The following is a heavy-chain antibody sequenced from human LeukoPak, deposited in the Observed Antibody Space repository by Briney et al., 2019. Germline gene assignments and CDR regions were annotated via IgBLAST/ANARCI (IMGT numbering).Heavy chain of an antibody. J-gene: IGHJ4*02. D-gene: IGHD5-18*01. CDR3: AKRTKAMVVDC. Sequence: GGSLRLSCAASGFTFSTHGMHWVRQAPGKGLEWVAFIWYDGSNKYYADSVKGRFTISRDNSKNTLYLQMNSLRTEDTAVYYCAKRTKAMVVDCWGQGTLVTVSS. CDR2: IWYDGSNK. CDR1: GFTFSTHG. V-gene: IGHV3-30*02.